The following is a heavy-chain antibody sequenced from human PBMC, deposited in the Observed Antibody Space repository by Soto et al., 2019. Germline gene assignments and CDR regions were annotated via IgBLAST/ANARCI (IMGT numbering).Heavy chain of an antibody. J-gene: IGHJ6*02. D-gene: IGHD6-19*01. CDR1: GYTFTSYY. CDR3: ARDIRQWLLSVDGTDV. CDR2: INPSGGST. Sequence: ASVKVSCKASGYTFTSYYMHWVRQAPGQGLEWMGIINPSGGSTSYAQKFQGRVTMTRDTSTSTVYMELSSLRSEDTAVYYCARDIRQWLLSVDGTDVWGQGTTVTVSS. V-gene: IGHV1-46*01.